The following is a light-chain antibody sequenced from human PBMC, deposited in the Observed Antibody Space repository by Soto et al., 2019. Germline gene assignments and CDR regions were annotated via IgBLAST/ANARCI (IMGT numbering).Light chain of an antibody. CDR1: SSDVGSYNL. Sequence: QSVLTQPASVSGSPGQSITISCTGTSSDVGSYNLVSWYQQHPGKAPKLMIYEVSKRPSGVSNRFSGSKSGNTASLTISGLQAEDEADYYCCSYAGSSTFVFGGGTQPTVL. J-gene: IGLJ2*01. V-gene: IGLV2-23*02. CDR3: CSYAGSSTFV. CDR2: EVS.